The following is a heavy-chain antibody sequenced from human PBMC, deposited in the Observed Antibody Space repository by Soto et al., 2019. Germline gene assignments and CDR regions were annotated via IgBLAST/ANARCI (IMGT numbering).Heavy chain of an antibody. D-gene: IGHD3-10*01. CDR1: GYSFTSYW. J-gene: IGHJ6*02. Sequence: GESLKISCNGSGYSFTSYWTGWVRQMPGKGLEWMGIIYPGDSDTRYSPSFQGQVTISADKSISTAYLQWSSLKASDTAMYYCARHEGRWFGELVHYGMDVWGQGTTVTVYS. V-gene: IGHV5-51*01. CDR3: ARHEGRWFGELVHYGMDV. CDR2: IYPGDSDT.